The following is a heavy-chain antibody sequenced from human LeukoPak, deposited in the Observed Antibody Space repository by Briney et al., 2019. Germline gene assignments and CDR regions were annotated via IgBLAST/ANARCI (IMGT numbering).Heavy chain of an antibody. CDR2: INPNSGGT. Sequence: ASVKVSCKASGYTFTGYYMHWVRQAPGQGLEWMGRINPNSGGTNYAQKFQGRVTMTRDTSISTAYMELSRLRSDDTAVYYCARGFAYLDYYYMDVWGKGTTVTVSS. J-gene: IGHJ6*03. CDR1: GYTFTGYY. CDR3: ARGFAYLDYYYMDV. D-gene: IGHD2-2*01. V-gene: IGHV1-2*06.